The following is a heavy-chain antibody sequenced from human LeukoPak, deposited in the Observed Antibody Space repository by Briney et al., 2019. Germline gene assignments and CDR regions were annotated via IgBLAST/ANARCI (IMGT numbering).Heavy chain of an antibody. Sequence: GASVKVSCKASGYTFTGYYMHWVRQAPGQGLEWMGWINPNSGGTNYAQKFQGWVTMTRDTSISTAYMELSRLRSDDTAVYYCARGHEDSSSWLDYWGQGTLVTVSS. J-gene: IGHJ4*02. D-gene: IGHD6-13*01. CDR1: GYTFTGYY. CDR2: INPNSGGT. V-gene: IGHV1-2*04. CDR3: ARGHEDSSSWLDY.